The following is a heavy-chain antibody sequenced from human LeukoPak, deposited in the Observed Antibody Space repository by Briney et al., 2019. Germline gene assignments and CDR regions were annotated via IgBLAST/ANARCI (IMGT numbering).Heavy chain of an antibody. V-gene: IGHV3-21*01. CDR3: PRGDSGWYEYYFDY. CDR1: GFTFSSYS. J-gene: IGHJ4*02. CDR2: ISSSSSYI. Sequence: GGSLRLSCAASGFTFSSYSMNWVRQAPGKGLEWVSSISSSSSYIYYADSVKGRFTISRDNAKNSLYLQMNSLRAEDTAVYYCPRGDSGWYEYYFDYWGQGTLVTVSS. D-gene: IGHD6-19*01.